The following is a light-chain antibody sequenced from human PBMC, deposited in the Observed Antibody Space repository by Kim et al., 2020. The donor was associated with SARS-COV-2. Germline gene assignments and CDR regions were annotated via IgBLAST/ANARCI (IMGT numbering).Light chain of an antibody. Sequence: GKTVTITCTRSSGSIARNYVREYQQRPGSSPTTVICGDNQRPSGVPDRFSGSIGSSSNSASLTISGLKTKDEADYYCQSYDSSKWVFGGGTQLTVL. CDR2: GDN. V-gene: IGLV6-57*01. CDR3: QSYDSSKWV. J-gene: IGLJ3*02. CDR1: SGSIARNY.